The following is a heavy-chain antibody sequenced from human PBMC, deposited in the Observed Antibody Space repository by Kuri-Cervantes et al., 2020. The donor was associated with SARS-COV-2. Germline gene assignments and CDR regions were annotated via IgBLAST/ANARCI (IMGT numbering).Heavy chain of an antibody. CDR1: GGTFSSYA. J-gene: IGHJ6*03. D-gene: IGHD4-17*01. Sequence: SVKVSCKASGGTFSSYAISWVRQAPGQGLEWMGGIIPIFGTANYAQKFQGRVTMTTDTSTSTAYMELSSLRSEDTAVYYCALSTVTRGNYYYMDVWGKGTTVTVSS. CDR3: ALSTVTRGNYYYMDV. CDR2: IIPIFGTA. V-gene: IGHV1-69*05.